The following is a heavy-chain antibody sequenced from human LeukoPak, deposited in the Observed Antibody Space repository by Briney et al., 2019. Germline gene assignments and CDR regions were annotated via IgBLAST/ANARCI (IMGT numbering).Heavy chain of an antibody. D-gene: IGHD1-7*01. J-gene: IGHJ4*02. Sequence: GGSLRLSCAASGFTFSSYGMHWVRLAPGKGLEWVAVIWYDGSNKYYADSVKGRFTISRDNSKNTLYLQMNSLRAEDTAVYYCARDGTTVGYWGQGTLVTVSS. V-gene: IGHV3-33*01. CDR1: GFTFSSYG. CDR2: IWYDGSNK. CDR3: ARDGTTVGY.